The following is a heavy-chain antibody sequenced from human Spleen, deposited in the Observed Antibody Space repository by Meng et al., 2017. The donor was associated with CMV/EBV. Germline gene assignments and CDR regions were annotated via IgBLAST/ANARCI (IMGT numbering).Heavy chain of an antibody. CDR3: ARTFTSSWYGTYYYYHMDV. D-gene: IGHD6-13*01. Sequence: SVKVSCKASGGTFSSYAISWVRQAPGQGLEWLGGISPTLGIVNYAQKFQDRVTITADKSTSTAYLELSSLRSEDTAVFYCARTFTSSWYGTYYYYHMDVWGQGATVTVSS. J-gene: IGHJ6*03. CDR1: GGTFSSYA. V-gene: IGHV1-69*10. CDR2: ISPTLGIV.